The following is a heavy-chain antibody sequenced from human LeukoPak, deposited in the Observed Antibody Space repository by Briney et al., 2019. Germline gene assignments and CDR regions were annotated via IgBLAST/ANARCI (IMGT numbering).Heavy chain of an antibody. D-gene: IGHD1-1*01. CDR2: ISYDGSNK. Sequence: GRSLRLSCAASVFTFSSYAIHWVRQAPGKGLEGVGVISYDGSNKYHADSVKGRFNISRDNSKNTLYLQMNSLRAEDTAVYYCASGRVWNLEYWGQGTLVSVSS. CDR3: ASGRVWNLEY. V-gene: IGHV3-30*04. CDR1: VFTFSSYA. J-gene: IGHJ4*02.